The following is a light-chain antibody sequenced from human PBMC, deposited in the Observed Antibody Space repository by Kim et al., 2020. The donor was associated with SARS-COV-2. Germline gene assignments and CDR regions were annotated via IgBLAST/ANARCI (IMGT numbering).Light chain of an antibody. CDR3: ATWDDSLNGVV. Sequence: GRRFTISCSRSGSYSGVNPVNWYQQVPGTAPKLLIYSNIQRPSAVPDRFSGSKSGTSASLAISGLQSEDEADYYCATWDDSLNGVVFGGGTQLTVL. J-gene: IGLJ2*01. CDR1: GSYSGVNP. CDR2: SNI. V-gene: IGLV1-44*01.